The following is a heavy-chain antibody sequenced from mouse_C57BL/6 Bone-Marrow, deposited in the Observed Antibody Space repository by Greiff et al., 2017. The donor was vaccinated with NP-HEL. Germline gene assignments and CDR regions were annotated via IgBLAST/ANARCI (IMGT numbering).Heavy chain of an antibody. J-gene: IGHJ4*01. CDR3: ALDLYYAMDY. V-gene: IGHV1-63*01. Sequence: QVHVKQSGAELVRPGTSVKMSCKASGYTFTNYWIGWAKQRPGHGLEWIGDIYPGGGYTNYNEKFKGKATLTADKSSSTAYMQFSSLTSEDSAIYYCALDLYYAMDYWGQGTSVTVSS. CDR2: IYPGGGYT. CDR1: GYTFTNYW.